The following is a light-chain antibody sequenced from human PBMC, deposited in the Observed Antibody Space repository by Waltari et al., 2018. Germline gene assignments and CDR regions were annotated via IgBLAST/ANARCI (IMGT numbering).Light chain of an antibody. V-gene: IGKV1-5*03. Sequence: DIQMTQSPSTLPASVGDRVTITCRASQSISNWLAWYPQKPGKAPKLLIYKASTLESGVPSRFSGSGSGTEFTLTISSLQPDDFATYYCQQYNSYSLLTFGGGTKVEIK. CDR2: KAS. CDR3: QQYNSYSLLT. J-gene: IGKJ4*01. CDR1: QSISNW.